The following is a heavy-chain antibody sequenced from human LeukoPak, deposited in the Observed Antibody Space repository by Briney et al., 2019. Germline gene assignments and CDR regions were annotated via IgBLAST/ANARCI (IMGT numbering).Heavy chain of an antibody. J-gene: IGHJ4*02. Sequence: PSETLSLTCAVSGGSFSGYYWSWIRQPPGKGLEWIGEINHSGSTKYNPSLKSRVAISVATSKNQFSLKLTSGTAADTAVYYCARGQPRFTMIVVVIPPRYFDYWGQGTLVTVSS. V-gene: IGHV4-34*01. CDR1: GGSFSGYY. CDR3: ARGQPRFTMIVVVIPPRYFDY. D-gene: IGHD3-22*01. CDR2: INHSGST.